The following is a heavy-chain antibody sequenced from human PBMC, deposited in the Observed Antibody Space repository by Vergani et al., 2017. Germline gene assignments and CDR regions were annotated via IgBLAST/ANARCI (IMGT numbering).Heavy chain of an antibody. Sequence: EVQLVESGGGLVQPGRSLRLSCAASGFTFDDYAMHWVRQAPGKGLEWVSGISWNSGSTGYADSVKGRFTISSDNAKNSLYLQMNSLRAEDTALYYCAKDIGYSYGYGFDYWGQGTLVTVSS. D-gene: IGHD5-18*01. CDR1: GFTFDDYA. CDR3: AKDIGYSYGYGFDY. J-gene: IGHJ4*02. V-gene: IGHV3-9*01. CDR2: ISWNSGST.